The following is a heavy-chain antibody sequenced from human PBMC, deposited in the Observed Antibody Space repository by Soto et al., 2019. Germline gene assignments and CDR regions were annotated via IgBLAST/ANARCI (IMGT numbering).Heavy chain of an antibody. D-gene: IGHD3-10*01. Sequence: SETLSLTCAVSGGSISSGGYSWSWIRQPPGKGLEWIGYIYHSGSTYYNPSLKSRVTISVDRSKNQFSLKLSSVTAADTAVYYCARLLMVRGLTGGAMDVWGQGTTVTVSS. J-gene: IGHJ6*02. V-gene: IGHV4-30-2*01. CDR2: IYHSGST. CDR1: GGSISSGGYS. CDR3: ARLLMVRGLTGGAMDV.